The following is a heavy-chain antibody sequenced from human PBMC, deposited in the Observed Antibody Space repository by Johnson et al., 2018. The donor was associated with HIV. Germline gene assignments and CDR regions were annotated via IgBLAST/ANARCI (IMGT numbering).Heavy chain of an antibody. D-gene: IGHD2-2*01. V-gene: IGHV3-11*01. CDR3: ARNGLIPAAKGVAFDI. CDR2: ISSSGSTM. Sequence: QVQLVESGGGLVKPGGSLRLSCVASGFTFSDYYMTWIRQAPGKGLEWVSYISSSGSTMYYADSVKGRFTISRDNAKNSLYLQMNSLRAEDTAVYYCARNGLIPAAKGVAFDIWGHVTTVTVSS. CDR1: GFTFSDYY. J-gene: IGHJ3*02.